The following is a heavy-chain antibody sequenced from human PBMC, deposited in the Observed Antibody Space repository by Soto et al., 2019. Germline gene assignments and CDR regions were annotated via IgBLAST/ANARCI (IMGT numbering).Heavy chain of an antibody. CDR2: TYYRSKWYN. Sequence: SQTLSLTCAVSGDSVSINSASWTWIRQSPSRGLEWLGRTYYRSKWYNDYAVSVKSRITINPDTSRNQFSLHLNSVTPDDTAVYYCARENDSEKYLPVGCFDPWGQGTQVTVSS. J-gene: IGHJ5*02. V-gene: IGHV6-1*01. D-gene: IGHD3-22*01. CDR3: ARENDSEKYLPVGCFDP. CDR1: GDSVSINSAS.